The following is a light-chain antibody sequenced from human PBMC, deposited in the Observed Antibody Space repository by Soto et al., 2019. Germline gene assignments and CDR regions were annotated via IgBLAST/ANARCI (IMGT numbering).Light chain of an antibody. J-gene: IGKJ2*01. CDR1: QSISTW. CDR2: KAS. CDR3: QQYNNYYT. V-gene: IGKV1-5*03. Sequence: DIPMTQSPSTLSASVGDRVTITCRASQSISTWLAWYQQKPGKAPNLLIYKASSLESGVPSRFSGSGSGTEFTLTISSLQPDDFATYYCQQYNNYYTFGQGTKLEIK.